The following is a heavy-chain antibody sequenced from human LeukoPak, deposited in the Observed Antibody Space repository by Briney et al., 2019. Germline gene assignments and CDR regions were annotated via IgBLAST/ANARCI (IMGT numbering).Heavy chain of an antibody. CDR2: IYYRGST. V-gene: IGHV4-39*07. J-gene: IGHJ4*02. CDR1: GGSISSSSYY. Sequence: SETLSLTCTVSGGSISSSSYYWGWIRQPPGKGLDWIGSIYYRGSTYYNPSLKSRVTISVDTSKNQFSLKLSSVTAADTAVYYCARDADQDVLRYFDWLFSGPGPADYWGQGTLVTVSS. D-gene: IGHD3-9*01. CDR3: ARDADQDVLRYFDWLFSGPGPADY.